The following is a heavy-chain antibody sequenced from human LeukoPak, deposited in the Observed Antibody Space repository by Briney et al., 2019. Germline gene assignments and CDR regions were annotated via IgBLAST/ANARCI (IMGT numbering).Heavy chain of an antibody. CDR3: ARGDYDFWSGSLSFDP. J-gene: IGHJ5*02. CDR2: INHSGST. V-gene: IGHV4-34*01. Sequence: SETLSLTCAVYGGSFSGCYWSWIRQPPGKGLEWIGEINHSGSTNYNPSLKSRVTISVDTSKNQFSLKLSSVTAADTAVYYCARGDYDFWSGSLSFDPWGQGTLVTVSS. D-gene: IGHD3-3*01. CDR1: GGSFSGCY.